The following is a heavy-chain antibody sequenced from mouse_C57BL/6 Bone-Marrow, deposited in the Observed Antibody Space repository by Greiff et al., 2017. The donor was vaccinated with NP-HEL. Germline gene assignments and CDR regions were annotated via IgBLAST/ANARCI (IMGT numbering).Heavy chain of an antibody. CDR1: GFNIKDDY. D-gene: IGHD3-2*02. J-gene: IGHJ3*01. CDR3: TTSLDPGRFAY. Sequence: VQLKESGAELVRPGASVKLSCTASGFNIKDDYMHWVKQRPEQGLEWIGWIDPENGDTEYASKFQGKATITADTSSNTAYLQLSSLTSEDTAVYYCTTSLDPGRFAYWGQGTLVTVSA. V-gene: IGHV14-4*01. CDR2: IDPENGDT.